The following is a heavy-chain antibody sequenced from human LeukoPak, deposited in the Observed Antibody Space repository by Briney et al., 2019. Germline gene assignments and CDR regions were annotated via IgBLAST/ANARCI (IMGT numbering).Heavy chain of an antibody. Sequence: GGSLRLSCAASGFTFSSYAMGWVRQAPGKGLEWVSAITASGGNTYYADSVKGRFTISRDNSKNTLYLQVNSLRTEDTAVYYCAKGNGYSYGRYYFDYWGQGTLVTVSS. J-gene: IGHJ4*02. CDR1: GFTFSSYA. D-gene: IGHD5-18*01. V-gene: IGHV3-23*01. CDR3: AKGNGYSYGRYYFDY. CDR2: ITASGGNT.